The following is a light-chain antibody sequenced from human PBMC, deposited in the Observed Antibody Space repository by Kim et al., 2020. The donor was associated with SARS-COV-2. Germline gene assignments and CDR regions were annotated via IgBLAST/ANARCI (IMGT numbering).Light chain of an antibody. CDR2: GNS. V-gene: IGLV1-40*01. Sequence: VTSACTGSSSNIGAGYALHWYQQLPGTAPNLLIYGNSTRPSGVPDRFSGSKSGTSASLAITGLQAEDEADYYCQSYASSLSGSYVFGTGTKVTVL. CDR3: QSYASSLSGSYV. J-gene: IGLJ1*01. CDR1: SSNIGAGYA.